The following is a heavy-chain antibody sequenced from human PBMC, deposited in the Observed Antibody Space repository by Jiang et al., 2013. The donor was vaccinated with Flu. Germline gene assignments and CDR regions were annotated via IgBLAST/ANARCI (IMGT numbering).Heavy chain of an antibody. CDR2: ISYDGSNK. CDR1: GFTFSSYA. CDR3: AREIVWYFDY. V-gene: IGHV3-30-3*01. Sequence: AASGFTFSSYAMHWVRQAPGKGLEWVAVISYDGSNKYYADSVKGRFTISRDNSKNTLYLQMNSLRAEDTAVYYCAREIVWYFDYWGQGTLVTVSS. D-gene: IGHD2-8*01. J-gene: IGHJ4*02.